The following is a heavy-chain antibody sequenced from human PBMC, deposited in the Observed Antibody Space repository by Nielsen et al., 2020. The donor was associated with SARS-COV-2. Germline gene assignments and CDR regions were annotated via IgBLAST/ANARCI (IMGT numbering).Heavy chain of an antibody. CDR1: GGSISSYY. Sequence: GSLRLSCTVSGGSISSYYWSWIRQPPGKGLEWIGCIYYSGSTNYNPSLKSRVTISVDTSKNQFSLKLSSVTAADTAVYYCASTFTGAAAGTWWFDPWGQGTLVTVSS. V-gene: IGHV4-59*01. J-gene: IGHJ5*02. CDR3: ASTFTGAAAGTWWFDP. D-gene: IGHD6-13*01. CDR2: IYYSGST.